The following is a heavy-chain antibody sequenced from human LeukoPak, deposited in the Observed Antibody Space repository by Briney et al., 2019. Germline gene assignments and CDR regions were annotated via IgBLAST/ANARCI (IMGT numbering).Heavy chain of an antibody. Sequence: SETLSLTCTVSGVSISSQYWSWIRQPPGEGLEWIGYIYYSGSTNYNPSLKSRVTISVDTSKNQFSLKLSSVTAADTAVYYCAREVWSAFDIWGQGTMVTVSS. V-gene: IGHV4-59*11. D-gene: IGHD2-21*01. CDR2: IYYSGST. J-gene: IGHJ3*02. CDR3: AREVWSAFDI. CDR1: GVSISSQY.